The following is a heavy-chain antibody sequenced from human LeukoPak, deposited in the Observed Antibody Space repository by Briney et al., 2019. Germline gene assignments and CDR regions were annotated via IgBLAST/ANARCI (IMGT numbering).Heavy chain of an antibody. CDR1: GLIFSSHW. D-gene: IGHD2-15*01. Sequence: PGGSLRLSCAASGLIFSSHWMSWVRQAPGKGLEWVASLNQDGSERNYVDSVKGRFTISRDNAKNSLFLQMNSLRAEDTAVYYCSRDIGYGTSDTWGQGTLVTVSS. CDR2: LNQDGSER. J-gene: IGHJ5*02. CDR3: SRDIGYGTSDT. V-gene: IGHV3-7*01.